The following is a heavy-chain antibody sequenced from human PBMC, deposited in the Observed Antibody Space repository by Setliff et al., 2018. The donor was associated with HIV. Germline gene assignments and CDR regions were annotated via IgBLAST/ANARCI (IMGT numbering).Heavy chain of an antibody. J-gene: IGHJ4*02. Sequence: SETLSLTCSVSGASIRGHYWSWIRQSPGKGLEWIGNIYYSGNTNYNPSFKSRVTISVDTSKNQFSLRVNSVTAADTAVYYCARHGVDDTSANYFRFGVHDHWGQGTLVTVSS. CDR3: ARHGVDDTSANYFRFGVHDH. CDR1: GASIRGHY. D-gene: IGHD3-22*01. V-gene: IGHV4-59*08. CDR2: IYYSGNT.